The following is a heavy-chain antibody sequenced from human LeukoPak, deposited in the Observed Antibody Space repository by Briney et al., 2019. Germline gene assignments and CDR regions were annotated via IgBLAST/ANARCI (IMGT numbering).Heavy chain of an antibody. CDR2: IYTSGST. V-gene: IGHV4-4*07. Sequence: SETLSLARTVSGGSISSYYWSWIRQPAGKGLEWIGRIYTSGSTNYNPSLKSRVTMSVDTSKNQFSLKLSSVTAADTAVYYCAREVAAAYYYGMDVWGQGTTVTVSS. CDR3: AREVAAAYYYGMDV. J-gene: IGHJ6*02. D-gene: IGHD6-13*01. CDR1: GGSISSYY.